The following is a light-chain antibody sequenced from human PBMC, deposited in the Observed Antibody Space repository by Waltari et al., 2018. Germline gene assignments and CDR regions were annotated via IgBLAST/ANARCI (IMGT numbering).Light chain of an antibody. CDR2: AAS. CDR3: QRLKGLPS. Sequence: DIQLTQSPSFLSASVGDRVTITCRASQGVGMFLAWYQQKPGKAPKILIYAASTLQSGVPSRFSGSGSGTDFTLTISSLQPDDFAPYYCQRLKGLPSFGPGTTVNIK. CDR1: QGVGMF. V-gene: IGKV1-9*01. J-gene: IGKJ3*01.